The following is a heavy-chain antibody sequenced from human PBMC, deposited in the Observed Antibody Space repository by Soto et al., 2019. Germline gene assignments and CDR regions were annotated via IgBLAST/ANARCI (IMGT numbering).Heavy chain of an antibody. D-gene: IGHD3-3*01. J-gene: IGHJ6*02. CDR3: ARHERGFWSGFSSPGIYYYYGIDV. CDR2: FYGGDSDT. V-gene: IGHV5-51*01. Sequence: PGESLKISCKGSGYSFTRFWIAWVRQMPGKGLEWVGIFYGGDSDTRYSPSFQGQVTISADKSISTAYLQWSSLKASDTAMYYCARHERGFWSGFSSPGIYYYYGIDVWGQGTTVTGS. CDR1: GYSFTRFW.